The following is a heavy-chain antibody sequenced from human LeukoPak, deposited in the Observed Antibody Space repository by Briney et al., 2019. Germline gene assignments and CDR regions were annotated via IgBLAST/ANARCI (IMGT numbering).Heavy chain of an antibody. CDR3: ARVVGANYYYMDV. V-gene: IGHV3-48*01. CDR2: ISSSSSTI. CDR1: GFTFSSYS. Sequence: GGSQRLSCAASGFTFSSYSMNWVRQAPGKGLEWVSYISSSSSTIYYADSVKGRFTISRDNAKNSLYLQMNSLRAEDTAVYYCARVVGANYYYMDVWGKGTTVTVSS. D-gene: IGHD1-26*01. J-gene: IGHJ6*03.